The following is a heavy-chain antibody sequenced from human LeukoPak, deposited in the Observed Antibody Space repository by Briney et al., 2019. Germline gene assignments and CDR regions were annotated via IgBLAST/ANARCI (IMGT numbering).Heavy chain of an antibody. CDR2: INPSGGST. Sequence: ASVKVSCKASGYTFTSYYMHWVRQAPGQGLEWMGIINPSGGSTSYAQKFQGRVTMTRDTSTSTVYMELSSLRSEDTAVYYCARDRNDFWRGYNNNWFDRWRQGTLVTVPS. D-gene: IGHD3-3*01. J-gene: IGHJ5*02. CDR1: GYTFTSYY. V-gene: IGHV1-46*03. CDR3: ARDRNDFWRGYNNNWFDR.